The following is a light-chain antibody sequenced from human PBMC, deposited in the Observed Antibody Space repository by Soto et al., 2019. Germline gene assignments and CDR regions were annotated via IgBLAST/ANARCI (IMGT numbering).Light chain of an antibody. CDR3: KQYGSSPLT. V-gene: IGKV3-20*01. J-gene: IGKJ4*01. CDR1: QSVSSSY. CDR2: GAS. Sequence: EIVLTQSPGTLSLSPGERATLSCRASQSVSSSYLAWYQQKPGQAPRLLIYGASSRATGIPDRFSGSGSGTDFTLTISRLEPEVFAVYYCKQYGSSPLTFGGGTKVDIK.